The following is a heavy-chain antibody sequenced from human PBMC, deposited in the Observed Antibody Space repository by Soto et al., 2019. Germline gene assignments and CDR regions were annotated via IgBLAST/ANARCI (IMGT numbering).Heavy chain of an antibody. J-gene: IGHJ5*02. CDR2: ISDYNGNT. CDR1: GYTFTSYG. D-gene: IGHD6-19*01. Sequence: QVQLVQSGAEVKKPGASVKVSCKASGYTFTSYGISWVRQAPGQGLEWMGWISDYNGNTNYAQKLQGRVTMTTDTSTSTAYRELRSLRSDDTAVYYCARDRGSGWYRAHNWFDPWGQGTLVTVSS. V-gene: IGHV1-18*01. CDR3: ARDRGSGWYRAHNWFDP.